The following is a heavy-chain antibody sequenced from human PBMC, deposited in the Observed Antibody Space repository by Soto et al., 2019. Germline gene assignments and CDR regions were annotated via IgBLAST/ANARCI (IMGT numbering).Heavy chain of an antibody. D-gene: IGHD2-2*01. V-gene: IGHV4-39*07. CDR2: IYYSGST. J-gene: IGHJ4*02. Sequence: TSETLSLTCTVSGGSISSSSYYWGWIRQPPGKGLEWIGSIYYSGSTYYNPSLKSRVTISVDTSKNQFSLKLSSVTAADTAVYYCARNSVVPAAINYFDYWGQGTLVTVSS. CDR1: GGSISSSSYY. CDR3: ARNSVVPAAINYFDY.